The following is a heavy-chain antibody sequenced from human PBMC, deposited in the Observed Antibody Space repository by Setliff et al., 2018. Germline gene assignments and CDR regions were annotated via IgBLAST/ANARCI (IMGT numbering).Heavy chain of an antibody. V-gene: IGHV4-34*01. CDR3: ARVNQYSSVWYNYYYGMDV. Sequence: PSETLSLTCAVYGESFSGYYWSWIRQPPGKGLEWIGEINHSGSTNYNPSLKSRVTISVDTSKNQFSLKLSSVTAADTAVYYCARVNQYSSVWYNYYYGMDVWGQGTTVTVSS. CDR2: INHSGST. J-gene: IGHJ6*02. D-gene: IGHD6-19*01. CDR1: GESFSGYY.